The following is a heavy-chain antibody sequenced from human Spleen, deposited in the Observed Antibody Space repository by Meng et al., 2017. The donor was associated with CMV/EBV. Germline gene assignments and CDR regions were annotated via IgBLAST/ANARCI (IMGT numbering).Heavy chain of an antibody. CDR3: ASSKGGNPHTGN. CDR2: INPNSGGT. J-gene: IGHJ4*02. V-gene: IGHV1-2*02. CDR1: GYTFTGYY. D-gene: IGHD4-23*01. Sequence: CKASGYTFTGYYMHWVRQAPGQGLEWMGWINPNSGGTNYAQKFQGRVTMTRDTSISTAYMELSRLRSDDTAVYYCASSKGGNPHTGNWGQGTLVTVSS.